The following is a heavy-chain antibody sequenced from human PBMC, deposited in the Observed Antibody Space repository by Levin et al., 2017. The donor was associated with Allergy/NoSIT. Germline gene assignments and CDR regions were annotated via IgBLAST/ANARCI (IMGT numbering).Heavy chain of an antibody. J-gene: IGHJ4*02. CDR2: ISYDGSNK. CDR3: ARGPERAYCGGDCYSADY. CDR1: GFTFSSYA. Sequence: TGGSLRLSCAASGFTFSSYAMHWVRQAPGKGLEWVAVISYDGSNKYYADSVKGRFTISRDNSKNTLYLQMNSLRAEDTAVYYCARGPERAYCGGDCYSADYWGQGTLVTVSS. V-gene: IGHV3-30-3*01. D-gene: IGHD2-21*02.